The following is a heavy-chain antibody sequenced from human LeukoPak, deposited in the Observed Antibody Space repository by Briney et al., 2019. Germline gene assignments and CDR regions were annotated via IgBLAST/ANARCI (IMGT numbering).Heavy chain of an antibody. CDR3: ARTPRYCSGGSCYSVYFQH. CDR2: IKQDGSEK. CDR1: GFTFSTYG. V-gene: IGHV3-7*01. Sequence: GRSLRLSCAASGFTFSTYGIHWVRQAPGKGLEWVASIKQDGSEKYYVDSVKGRFTISRDNAKNSLYLQMNSLRAEDTAVYYCARTPRYCSGGSCYSVYFQHWGQGTLVSVSS. J-gene: IGHJ1*01. D-gene: IGHD2-15*01.